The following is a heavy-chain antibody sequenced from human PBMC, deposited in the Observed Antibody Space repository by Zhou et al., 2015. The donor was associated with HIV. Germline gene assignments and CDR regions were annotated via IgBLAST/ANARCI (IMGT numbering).Heavy chain of an antibody. J-gene: IGHJ5*02. Sequence: QVQLVQSGAEVKKPGSSVKVSCKASGGTFSTHGISWVRQAPGQGLEWMGGIIPIFGTANYAQKFQGRVTITADKSTSTAYMELSSLRSEDTAVYYCAATMVRGVIPIHFWFDPWGQGTLVTVSS. CDR3: AATMVRGVIPIHFWFDP. V-gene: IGHV1-69*06. CDR2: IIPIFGTA. CDR1: GGTFSTHG. D-gene: IGHD3-10*01.